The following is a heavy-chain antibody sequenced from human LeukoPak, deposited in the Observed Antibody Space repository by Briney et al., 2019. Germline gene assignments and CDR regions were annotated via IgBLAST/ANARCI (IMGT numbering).Heavy chain of an antibody. J-gene: IGHJ3*02. Sequence: ASVKVSCKASGYTFTDYFIHWVRQAPGQGPEWMGRINPNNGGTSYAQKFQGRVTMTRDTSINTAYLEVSRLRSDDTAVYYCAKEGARVGDTGAFDIWGQGTMVTVSS. CDR1: GYTFTDYF. CDR3: AKEGARVGDTGAFDI. CDR2: INPNNGGT. D-gene: IGHD1-26*01. V-gene: IGHV1-2*06.